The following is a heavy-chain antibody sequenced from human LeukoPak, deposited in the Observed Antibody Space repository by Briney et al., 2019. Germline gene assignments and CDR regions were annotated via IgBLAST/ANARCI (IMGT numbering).Heavy chain of an antibody. CDR3: ARDGLLLWFGELSRSGMDV. CDR1: GGSISSGGYS. D-gene: IGHD3-10*01. Sequence: SETLSLTCAVSGGSISSGGYSWSWIRQPPGKGLEWIGYIYHSGSTNYNPSLKSRVTISVDKSKNQLSLKLSSVTAADTAVYYCARDGLLLWFGELSRSGMDVWGKGTTVTVSS. J-gene: IGHJ6*04. V-gene: IGHV4-30-2*01. CDR2: IYHSGST.